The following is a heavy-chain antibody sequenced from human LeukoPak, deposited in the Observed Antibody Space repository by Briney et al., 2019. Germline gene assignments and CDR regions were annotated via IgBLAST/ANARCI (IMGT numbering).Heavy chain of an antibody. Sequence: GGSLRLSCAASGFTFSSYNMNWVRQAPGKGLEWVSSISGSSSNINYADSVKGRFTVSRDSAKNSLYLQMDSLRDEDTAVYYCARDDTGRWLQFSYWGQGTLVTVSS. CDR3: ARDDTGRWLQFSY. CDR1: GFTFSSYN. J-gene: IGHJ4*02. D-gene: IGHD5-24*01. V-gene: IGHV3-48*02. CDR2: ISGSSSNI.